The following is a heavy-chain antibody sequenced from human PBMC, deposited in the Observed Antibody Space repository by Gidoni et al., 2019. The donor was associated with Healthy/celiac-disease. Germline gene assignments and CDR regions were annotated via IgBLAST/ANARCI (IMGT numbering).Heavy chain of an antibody. Sequence: QLQLQESGPGLVKPSETLSLTCTVPGGSISSSSYYWGWIRQPPGKGLEWIGSIYSSGSTYYNPSLKSRVTISVDTSKNQFSLKLSSVTAADTAVYYCARNVGKLDYWGQGTLVTVSS. CDR3: ARNVGKLDY. J-gene: IGHJ4*02. CDR1: GGSISSSSYY. CDR2: IYSSGST. V-gene: IGHV4-39*01.